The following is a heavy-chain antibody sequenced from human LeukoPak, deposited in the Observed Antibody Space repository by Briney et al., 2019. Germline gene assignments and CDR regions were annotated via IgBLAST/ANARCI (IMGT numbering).Heavy chain of an antibody. Sequence: SEKVSCKASGYTFTGYYMHWVRQAPGHGLEWMGRINPNSGGTNYDQKFQGRVTITRDTSISTAYLELSRLRSDDTAVYYCARASSWYVYYYDYWGQGTLVTVSS. CDR3: ARASSWYVYYYDY. J-gene: IGHJ4*02. CDR1: GYTFTGYY. D-gene: IGHD6-13*01. V-gene: IGHV1-2*06. CDR2: INPNSGGT.